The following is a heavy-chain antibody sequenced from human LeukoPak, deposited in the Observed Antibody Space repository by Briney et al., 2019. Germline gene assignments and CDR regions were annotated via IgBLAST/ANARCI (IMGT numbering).Heavy chain of an antibody. V-gene: IGHV3-23*01. Sequence: GGSLRLSCAASGFTFSSYSMNWVRQAPGKGLEWVSAISGSGGSTYYADSVKGRFTISRDNSKNTLYLQMNSLRAEDTAVYYCAKDRKYGDDPMEYFDYWGQGTLVTVSS. CDR1: GFTFSSYS. D-gene: IGHD4-17*01. CDR2: ISGSGGST. J-gene: IGHJ4*02. CDR3: AKDRKYGDDPMEYFDY.